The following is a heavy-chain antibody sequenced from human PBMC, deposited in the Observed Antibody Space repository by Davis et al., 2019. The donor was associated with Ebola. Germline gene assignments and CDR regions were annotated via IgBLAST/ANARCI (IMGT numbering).Heavy chain of an antibody. CDR3: ARRFRIAAAGTDY. V-gene: IGHV4-39*07. J-gene: IGHJ4*02. Sequence: MPSETLSLTCTVSGASITSNSHYWGWIRQPPGKGLEWIREINHSGSTNYNPSLKSRVTISVDTSKNQFSLKLSSVTAADTAVYYCARRFRIAAAGTDYWGQGTLVTVSS. CDR2: INHSGST. D-gene: IGHD6-13*01. CDR1: GASITSNSHY.